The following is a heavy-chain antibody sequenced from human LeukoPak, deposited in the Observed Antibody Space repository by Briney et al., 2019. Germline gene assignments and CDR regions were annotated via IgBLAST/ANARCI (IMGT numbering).Heavy chain of an antibody. CDR3: ASSFGVANYYYGMDV. J-gene: IGHJ6*02. CDR2: IYTSGST. CDR1: GGSISSGSYY. V-gene: IGHV4-61*02. D-gene: IGHD3-3*01. Sequence: SETLSLTCTVSGGSISSGSYYWSWIRQPAGKGLEWIGRIYTSGSTNYNPSLKSRVTISADTSKNQFSLKLSSVTAADTAVYYCASSFGVANYYYGMDVWGQGTTVTVSS.